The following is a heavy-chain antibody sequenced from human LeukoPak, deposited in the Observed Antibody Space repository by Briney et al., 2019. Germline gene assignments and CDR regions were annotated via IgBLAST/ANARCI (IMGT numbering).Heavy chain of an antibody. CDR2: ISYDGSNK. CDR1: GFTFSSYA. V-gene: IGHV3-30-3*01. D-gene: IGHD3-22*01. Sequence: PGGSLRLSCAASGFTFSSYAMHWVRQAPGKGLEWVAVISYDGSNKYYADSVKGRFTISRDNSKNTLYLQMNSLRAEDTAVYYCARDLPTTGSSGYFWTGLPESDYWGQGTRVTVSS. J-gene: IGHJ4*02. CDR3: ARDLPTTGSSGYFWTGLPESDY.